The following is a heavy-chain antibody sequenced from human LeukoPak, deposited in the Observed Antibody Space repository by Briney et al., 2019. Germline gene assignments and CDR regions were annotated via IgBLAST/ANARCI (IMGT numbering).Heavy chain of an antibody. J-gene: IGHJ6*02. CDR3: AREPGLAPTERRVVGMDV. V-gene: IGHV1-2*02. D-gene: IGHD1-1*01. CDR2: INPNSGGT. CDR1: GYTFTNYY. Sequence: ASVKVSCKASGYTFTNYYMHWARQAPGQGFEWMGWINPNSGGTNYAQKFQGRVTMTRDTSISTAYMELTRLRSDDTAVYYCAREPGLAPTERRVVGMDVWGQGTTVTVSS.